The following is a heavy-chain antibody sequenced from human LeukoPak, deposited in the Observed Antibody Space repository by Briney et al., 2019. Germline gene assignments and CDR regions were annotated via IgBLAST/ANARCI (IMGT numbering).Heavy chain of an antibody. D-gene: IGHD3-9*01. J-gene: IGHJ4*02. Sequence: SETLSLTCAVYSGSLSGYYWSWIRQPPGKGLEWIGEINHIGSTNYNPSLKSRVTITVDTSKHQFPLKLRSVTAADTAVYYCARLRRALRYFDWLLLDYWGQGTLVTVSS. CDR2: INHIGST. CDR3: ARLRRALRYFDWLLLDY. V-gene: IGHV4-34*01. CDR1: SGSLSGYY.